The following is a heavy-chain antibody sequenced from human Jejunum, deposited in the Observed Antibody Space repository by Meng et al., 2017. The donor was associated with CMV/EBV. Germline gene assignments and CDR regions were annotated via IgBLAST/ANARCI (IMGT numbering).Heavy chain of an antibody. CDR1: GYTFTHHG. V-gene: IGHV1-18*01. J-gene: IGHJ4*02. CDR3: ARDPSNTSGRYAYFDS. Sequence: QVQLLQAGGDVKKPGASVMASCRASGYTFTHHGISWIRQAPGQGLEWPGCISCYNGDTIYAQKAQGRFTMTMDKSASTAYMDLRSLRSDDTAIYYCARDPSNTSGRYAYFDSWRQGTMVTVSS. CDR2: ISCYNGDT. D-gene: IGHD6-19*01.